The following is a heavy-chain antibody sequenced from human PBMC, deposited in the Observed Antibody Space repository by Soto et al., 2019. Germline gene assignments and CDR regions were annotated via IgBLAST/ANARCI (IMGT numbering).Heavy chain of an antibody. D-gene: IGHD2-15*01. CDR2: IYNSGLI. CDR1: GASVSSGGYY. V-gene: IGHV4-31*03. Sequence: PSECMSLASTVSGASVSSGGYYCSWIRKHPEKGLEWIGYIYNSGLISYNPSLKSRIVVSRDTSRNQLSLKVTSVTAADTAVYFCARSRRGAVATFDLWGQGTPVTVSS. CDR3: ARSRRGAVATFDL. J-gene: IGHJ4*02.